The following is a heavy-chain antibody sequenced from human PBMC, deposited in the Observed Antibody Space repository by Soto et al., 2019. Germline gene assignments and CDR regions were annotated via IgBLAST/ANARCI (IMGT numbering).Heavy chain of an antibody. Sequence: GESLKISCNGSGYSFVSYWIAWVRQMPGKGLEWMGSIYPGDSDTTYSPSIQGQVTISADKSSTTVYLQWNTLKASDTAMYYCAKTDGYEVEYWGQGTQVTVSS. J-gene: IGHJ4*02. D-gene: IGHD5-18*01. CDR2: IYPGDSDT. CDR1: GYSFVSYW. V-gene: IGHV5-51*01. CDR3: AKTDGYEVEY.